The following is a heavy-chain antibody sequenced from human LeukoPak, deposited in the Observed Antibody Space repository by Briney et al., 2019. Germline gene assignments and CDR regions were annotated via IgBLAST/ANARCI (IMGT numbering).Heavy chain of an antibody. V-gene: IGHV1-8*03. CDR3: ARGRSTGYPYYFEY. D-gene: IGHD5-12*01. CDR2: INHNSGST. CDR1: GYTFTSYD. J-gene: IGHJ4*02. Sequence: GASVKVSCKASGYTFTSYDINWVRQATGQGLEWMAWINHNSGSTGYAQKFQGRVTITRNTSISTAYMELSGLRSEDTAVYYCARGRSTGYPYYFEYWGQGTLVTVSS.